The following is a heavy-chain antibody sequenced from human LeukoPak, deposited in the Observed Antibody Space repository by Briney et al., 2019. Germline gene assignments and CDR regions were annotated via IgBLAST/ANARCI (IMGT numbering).Heavy chain of an antibody. Sequence: SETLSLTCTVSGGSINNYYWSWIRQPPGKGLEWIGYIYYSGSTNYNPSLKSRVTISVDTSKNQFSLELRSVTAADTAVYYCARHSGRVVATTSYYDLDVWGQGTTVTVSS. CDR2: IYYSGST. D-gene: IGHD5-12*01. CDR1: GGSINNYY. CDR3: ARHSGRVVATTSYYDLDV. J-gene: IGHJ6*02. V-gene: IGHV4-59*08.